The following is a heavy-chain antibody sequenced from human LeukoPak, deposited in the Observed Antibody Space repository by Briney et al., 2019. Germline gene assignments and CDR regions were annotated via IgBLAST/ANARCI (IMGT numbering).Heavy chain of an antibody. Sequence: SETLSLTCTVSGGSISSYDWSWIRQPAGKGLEWIGRIYTSGSTKYNPSLKSRVTMSLDTSKKQFSLKLSSVTATDTAVYYCARLTSSWYQDWYFDLWGRGTLVTVSS. CDR2: IYTSGST. CDR3: ARLTSSWYQDWYFDL. CDR1: GGSISSYD. D-gene: IGHD6-13*01. J-gene: IGHJ2*01. V-gene: IGHV4-4*07.